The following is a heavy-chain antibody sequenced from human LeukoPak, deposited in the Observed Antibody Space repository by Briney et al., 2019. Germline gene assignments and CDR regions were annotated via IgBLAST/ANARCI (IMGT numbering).Heavy chain of an antibody. CDR3: ARDWGMGPSSSWA. CDR2: IMPIFGKA. V-gene: IGHV1-69*13. CDR1: GGTFTNYA. D-gene: IGHD6-13*01. Sequence: GASVKVSCKASGGTFTNYAFSWVRQAPGQGLEWMGGIMPIFGKANYAQKFQGRVTITADGSTSTAYMELNSLRSEDTAMYYCARDWGMGPSSSWAWGQGTLVTVSS. J-gene: IGHJ5*02.